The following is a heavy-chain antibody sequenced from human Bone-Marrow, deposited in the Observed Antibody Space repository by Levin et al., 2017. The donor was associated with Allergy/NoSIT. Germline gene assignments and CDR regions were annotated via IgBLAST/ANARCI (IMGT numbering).Heavy chain of an antibody. CDR1: GFTFDDYA. CDR3: AKDSQIRSSSSLIYDY. Sequence: PGGSLRLSCAASGFTFDDYAMHWVRQAPGKGLEWVSGISWNSGSIGYADSVKGRFTISRDNAKNSLYLQMNSLRAEDTALYYCAKDSQIRSSSSLIYDYWGQGTLVTVSS. D-gene: IGHD6-6*01. V-gene: IGHV3-9*01. J-gene: IGHJ4*02. CDR2: ISWNSGSI.